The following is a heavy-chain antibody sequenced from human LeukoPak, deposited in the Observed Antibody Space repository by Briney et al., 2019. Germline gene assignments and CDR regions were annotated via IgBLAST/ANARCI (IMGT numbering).Heavy chain of an antibody. J-gene: IGHJ4*02. CDR1: GGSFSGYY. CDR2: INHSGST. D-gene: IGHD5-24*01. Sequence: SEALSLTCAVYGGSFSGYYWSWIRQPPGKGLEWIGEINHSGSTNYNPSLKSRVTISVDTSKNQFSLKLSSVTAADTAVYYCARVEMATIKGYFDYWGQGTLVTVSS. CDR3: ARVEMATIKGYFDY. V-gene: IGHV4-34*01.